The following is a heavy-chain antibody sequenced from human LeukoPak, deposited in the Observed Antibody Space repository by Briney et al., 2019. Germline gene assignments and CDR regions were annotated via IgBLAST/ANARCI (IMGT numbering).Heavy chain of an antibody. J-gene: IGHJ4*02. D-gene: IGHD3-3*01. V-gene: IGHV4-30-4*07. CDR2: IYYSGST. Sequence: SETLSLTCAVSGGSISSGGYSWSWIRQPPGKGLEWIGYIYYSGSTYYNPSLKSRVTISVDTSKNQFSLKLSSVTAADTAVYYCARGERYDFHFDYWGQGTLVTVSS. CDR1: GGSISSGGYS. CDR3: ARGERYDFHFDY.